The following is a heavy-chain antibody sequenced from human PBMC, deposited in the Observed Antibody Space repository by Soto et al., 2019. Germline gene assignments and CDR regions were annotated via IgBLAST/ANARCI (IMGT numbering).Heavy chain of an antibody. CDR1: GGSFSGYY. D-gene: IGHD2-15*01. Sequence: PSETLSLTCAVYGGSFSGYYWSWIRQPPGKGLEWIGEINHSGSTNYNPSLKSRVTISVDTSKSQFSLKLSSVTAADTAVYYCARRPGPLYCSGGSCYNSWFDPWGQGTLVTVSS. V-gene: IGHV4-34*01. CDR3: ARRPGPLYCSGGSCYNSWFDP. J-gene: IGHJ5*02. CDR2: INHSGST.